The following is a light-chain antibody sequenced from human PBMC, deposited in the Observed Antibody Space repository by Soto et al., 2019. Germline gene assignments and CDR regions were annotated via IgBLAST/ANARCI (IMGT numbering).Light chain of an antibody. Sequence: QSVLTQPASVSGSPGQSITISCTGTSGNIGTFSLVSWYQQHPGKVPKLLIYEVNKRPSGISNRFSGSKSGNMASLTISGLQAEDEADYHCCSYAGDVIFGGGTKVTVL. CDR3: CSYAGDVI. CDR1: SGNIGTFSL. V-gene: IGLV2-23*02. J-gene: IGLJ2*01. CDR2: EVN.